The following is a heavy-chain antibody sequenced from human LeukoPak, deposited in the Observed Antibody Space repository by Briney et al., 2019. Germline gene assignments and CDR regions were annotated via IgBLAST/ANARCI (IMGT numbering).Heavy chain of an antibody. CDR2: ISSRGDST. D-gene: IGHD6-19*01. CDR3: VKGPRPDITVAHTVEN. Sequence: GGSLRLSCAASGFIFSNYAMSWVRQVPGGGLEWVSTISSRGDSTYFADSLKGRLTISRDNSKHPLYLQMNTVRAHDTAVYYCVKGPRPDITVAHTVENWGQGTLVTVSS. CDR1: GFIFSNYA. V-gene: IGHV3-23*01. J-gene: IGHJ4*02.